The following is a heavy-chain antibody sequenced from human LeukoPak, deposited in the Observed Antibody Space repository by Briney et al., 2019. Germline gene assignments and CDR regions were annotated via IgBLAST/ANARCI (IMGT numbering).Heavy chain of an antibody. CDR1: GFRFSSYT. CDR2: ISGSGDRT. J-gene: IGHJ4*02. Sequence: GGSLRLSCAASGFRFSSYTMNWVRQAPGKGLEWVSGISGSGDRTYYADLVKGRVTISRDNSRNTLYLQMSSLRADDTAVYYCAILGGGMAYWGQGTLVAVSS. V-gene: IGHV3-23*01. CDR3: AILGGGMAY. D-gene: IGHD3-16*01.